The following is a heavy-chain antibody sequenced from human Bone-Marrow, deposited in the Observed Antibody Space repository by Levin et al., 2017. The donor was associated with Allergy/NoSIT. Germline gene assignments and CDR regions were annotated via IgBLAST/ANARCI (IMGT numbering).Heavy chain of an antibody. CDR3: ARDRSVGPVSSQLYYFDS. J-gene: IGHJ4*02. Sequence: PGGSLRLSCLASGFSFSTSGMHWVRQAPGKGLEWVAFISYDGSKTYYAGSLKGRFTISRDNFKNSLDLQLNSLRADDTAMYYCARDRSVGPVSSQLYYFDSWGQGTLVTVS. V-gene: IGHV3-30*13. CDR1: GFSFSTSG. CDR2: ISYDGSKT. D-gene: IGHD6-13*01.